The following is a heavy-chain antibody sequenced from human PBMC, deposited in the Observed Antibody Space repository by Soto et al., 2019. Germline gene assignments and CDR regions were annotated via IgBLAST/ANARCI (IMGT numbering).Heavy chain of an antibody. CDR3: AREGFRRGTIYYYYGMDV. V-gene: IGHV1-69*06. J-gene: IGHJ6*02. CDR1: GGTFSSYA. D-gene: IGHD2-15*01. Sequence: SVKVSCKASGGTFSSYAISWVRQAPGQGLEWMGGIIPIFGTANYAQKFQGRVTITADKSTSTAYMELSSLRPEDTAVYYCAREGFRRGTIYYYYGMDVWGQGTTVTVSS. CDR2: IIPIFGTA.